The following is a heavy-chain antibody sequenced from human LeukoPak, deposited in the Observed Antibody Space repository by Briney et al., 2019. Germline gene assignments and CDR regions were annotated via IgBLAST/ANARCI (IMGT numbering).Heavy chain of an antibody. Sequence: PGGTLRLSCAASGFPFSDYYMSWIRQAPGKGLEWVSYISSSSGDTNYADSVKGRFTISRDNAKNSLYLQMNSLRVEDTAVYYCARGHYGMDVWGQGTTVTVS. CDR1: GFPFSDYY. CDR3: ARGHYGMDV. CDR2: ISSSSGDT. J-gene: IGHJ6*02. V-gene: IGHV3-11*05.